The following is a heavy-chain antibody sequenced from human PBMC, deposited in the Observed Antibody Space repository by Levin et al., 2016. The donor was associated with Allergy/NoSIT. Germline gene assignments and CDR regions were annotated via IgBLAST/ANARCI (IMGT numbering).Heavy chain of an antibody. CDR1: GFTFTGYA. D-gene: IGHD6-19*01. CDR3: AKEWGSGWLPSNYALDV. V-gene: IGHV3-30*18. CDR2: ISEDGTKD. Sequence: GSLRLSCAASGFTFTGYALHWVRQAPGKGLEWVAVISEDGTKDHYGDSVKGRFTVSRDNSKNSVYLQMNSLRTEDTAIYYCAKEWGSGWLPSNYALDVWGQGTTVTVSS. J-gene: IGHJ6*02.